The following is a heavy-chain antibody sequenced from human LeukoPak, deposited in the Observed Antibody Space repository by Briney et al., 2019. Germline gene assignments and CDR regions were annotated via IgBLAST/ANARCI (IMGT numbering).Heavy chain of an antibody. CDR2: ISAYNGNT. Sequence: ASVKVSCKASGGTFISYAISWVRQAPGQGLEWMGWISAYNGNTNYAQKLQGRVTMTTDTSTSTAYMELRSLRSDDTAVYYCAQTRYNWNNWFDPWGQGTLVTVSS. J-gene: IGHJ5*02. V-gene: IGHV1-18*01. CDR3: AQTRYNWNNWFDP. D-gene: IGHD1-20*01. CDR1: GGTFISYA.